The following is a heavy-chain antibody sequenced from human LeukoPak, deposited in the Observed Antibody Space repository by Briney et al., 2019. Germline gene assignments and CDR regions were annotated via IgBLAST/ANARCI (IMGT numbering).Heavy chain of an antibody. CDR1: GYTLTELS. D-gene: IGHD2-2*01. V-gene: IGHV1-24*01. Sequence: ASVKVSCTVSGYTLTELSMHWVRQAPGKGLEWMGGFDPEDGETIYAQKFQGRVTMTEDTSTDTAYMELSSLRSEDTAVYYCATVKLGYCSSTSCYLGYWGQGTLVTVSS. CDR3: ATVKLGYCSSTSCYLGY. J-gene: IGHJ4*02. CDR2: FDPEDGET.